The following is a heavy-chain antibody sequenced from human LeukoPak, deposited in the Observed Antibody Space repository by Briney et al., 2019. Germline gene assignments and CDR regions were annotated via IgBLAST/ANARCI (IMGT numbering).Heavy chain of an antibody. CDR2: IYYSGST. Sequence: PSETLSPTRPVRGASIRSYYWSSVRQPPGKGLGWIGYIYYSGSTNYNPSLKSRVTISVDTSKNQFSLKLSSVTAADTAVYYCARRNYDAWFDPWGQGTLVTVSS. D-gene: IGHD3-22*01. V-gene: IGHV4-59*08. CDR1: GASIRSYY. J-gene: IGHJ5*02. CDR3: ARRNYDAWFDP.